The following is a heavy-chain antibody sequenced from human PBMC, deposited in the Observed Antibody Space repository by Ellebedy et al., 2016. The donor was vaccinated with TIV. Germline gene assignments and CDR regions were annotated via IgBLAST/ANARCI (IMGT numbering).Heavy chain of an antibody. CDR2: IHPGDSET. V-gene: IGHV5-51*01. CDR1: GYSFTNYW. Sequence: KVSCKGSGYSFTNYWIGWVRQMPGKGLEWMGIIHPGDSETRYSPSFQGQVTISGDKSISTAYLQWSSLKASDTAMYYCARFTSDYSGDWFGQAFDHWGQGTLVIVSS. J-gene: IGHJ4*02. D-gene: IGHD2-21*02. CDR3: ARFTSDYSGDWFGQAFDH.